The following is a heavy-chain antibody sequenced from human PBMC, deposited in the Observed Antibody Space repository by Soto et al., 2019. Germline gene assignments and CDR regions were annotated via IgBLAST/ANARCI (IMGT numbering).Heavy chain of an antibody. Sequence: SETLSLTCAVSGGSFSGYYWSWIRQPPGKGLEWIGGINKSGSTNYNPSLKSRVSIAVDSSKNQFSLKVNSVTAADTAVYYCARGAALARTPVLDYWGQGTLVTVSS. D-gene: IGHD6-19*01. CDR2: INKSGST. CDR1: GGSFSGYY. J-gene: IGHJ4*02. CDR3: ARGAALARTPVLDY. V-gene: IGHV4-34*01.